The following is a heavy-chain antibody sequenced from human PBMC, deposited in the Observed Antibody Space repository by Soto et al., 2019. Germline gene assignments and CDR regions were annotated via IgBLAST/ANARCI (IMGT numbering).Heavy chain of an antibody. Sequence: ASVKVSCKASGYTFTSYAMHWVRQAPGQRLEWMGWINAGNGNTKYSQKFQGRVTITRDTSASTAYMELSSLRSEDTAVYYCARDSGTVVVPILDYWGQGTLVTVSS. CDR1: GYTFTSYA. J-gene: IGHJ4*02. V-gene: IGHV1-3*01. CDR2: INAGNGNT. D-gene: IGHD2-2*01. CDR3: ARDSGTVVVPILDY.